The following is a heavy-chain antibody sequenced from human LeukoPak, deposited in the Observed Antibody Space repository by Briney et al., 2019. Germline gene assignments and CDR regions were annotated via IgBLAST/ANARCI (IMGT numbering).Heavy chain of an antibody. D-gene: IGHD6-6*01. V-gene: IGHV1-46*01. CDR1: XYTFTSYY. CDR2: INPSGGST. Sequence: ASVKVSCKXSXYTFTSYYMHXVRQAPGQGLEWMGIINPSGGSTSYAQKFQGRVTMTRDMSTSTVYMELSSLRSEDTAVYYCARVPSSSSSGYYYYYYMDVWGKGTTDTVSS. CDR3: ARVPSSSSSGYYYYYYMDV. J-gene: IGHJ6*03.